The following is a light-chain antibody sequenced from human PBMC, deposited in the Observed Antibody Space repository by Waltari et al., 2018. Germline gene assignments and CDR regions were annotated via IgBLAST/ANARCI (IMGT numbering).Light chain of an antibody. Sequence: DIVMTQSPDSLSVSLGERATINCKSSQSLLYSTNNLNYLAWYQQKPGQPPKMLIYWASTRDSGVPDRFSGSGSGTDFTLTISSLQAEDVAIYYCQQYHATPRTFGQGTKVEIK. CDR3: QQYHATPRT. CDR1: QSLLYSTNNLNY. V-gene: IGKV4-1*01. J-gene: IGKJ1*01. CDR2: WAS.